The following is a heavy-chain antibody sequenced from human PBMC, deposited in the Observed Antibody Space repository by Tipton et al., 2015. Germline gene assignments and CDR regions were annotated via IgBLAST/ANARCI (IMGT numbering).Heavy chain of an antibody. CDR3: ARARGRRGGLFDS. J-gene: IGHJ4*02. D-gene: IGHD4-23*01. CDR2: IHYSGST. Sequence: LRLSCSVSSDSISKYYWSWIRQSPGKEPEWIGYIHYSGSTNYNPSLKSRVTISIDTSESQFSLNLSSMTAADTAVYYCARARGRRGGLFDSWGQGILVTVSS. V-gene: IGHV4-59*01. CDR1: SDSISKYY.